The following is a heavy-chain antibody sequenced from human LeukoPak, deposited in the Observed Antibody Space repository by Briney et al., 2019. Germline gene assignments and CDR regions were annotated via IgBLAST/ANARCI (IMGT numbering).Heavy chain of an antibody. J-gene: IGHJ4*02. Sequence: GGSLRLSCAASGFTFSSNWMSCVRQAPGKGLEWVANIKQDGSEKYYVDSVKGRFTISRDNAKNSLYLQMNSLRAEDTAVYYCARLSDEAFYDFWSGYRDYWGQGTLVTVSS. CDR2: IKQDGSEK. CDR1: GFTFSSNW. D-gene: IGHD3-3*01. V-gene: IGHV3-7*01. CDR3: ARLSDEAFYDFWSGYRDY.